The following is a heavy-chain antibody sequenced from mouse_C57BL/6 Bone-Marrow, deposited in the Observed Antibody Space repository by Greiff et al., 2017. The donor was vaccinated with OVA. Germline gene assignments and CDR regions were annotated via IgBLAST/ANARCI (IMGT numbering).Heavy chain of an antibody. D-gene: IGHD1-1*01. CDR1: GFTFSSYG. V-gene: IGHV5-6*01. Sequence: EVQLVESGGDLVKPGGSLKLSSAASGFTFSSYGMSWVRQTPDKWLEWVATISSGGSYTYYPDSVKGRFPISRDNAKNSLYLQLSRVKSEDTAMEYCARDGDLHYYGSSYGVFAYWGQGTLVTVSA. CDR3: ARDGDLHYYGSSYGVFAY. J-gene: IGHJ3*01. CDR2: ISSGGSYT.